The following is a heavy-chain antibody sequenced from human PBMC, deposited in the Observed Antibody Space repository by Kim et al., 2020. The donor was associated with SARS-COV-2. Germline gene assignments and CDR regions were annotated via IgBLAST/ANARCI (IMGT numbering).Heavy chain of an antibody. CDR1: GFTFSGSA. V-gene: IGHV3-73*01. CDR2: IRSKANSYAT. D-gene: IGHD4-17*01. Sequence: GGSLRLSCAASGFTFSGSAMHWVRQASGKGLEWVGRIRSKANSYATAYAASVKGRFTISRDDSKNTAYLQMNSLKTEDTAVYYCTRSLSLPSPTVTKFDYWGQGTLVTVSS. CDR3: TRSLSLPSPTVTKFDY. J-gene: IGHJ4*02.